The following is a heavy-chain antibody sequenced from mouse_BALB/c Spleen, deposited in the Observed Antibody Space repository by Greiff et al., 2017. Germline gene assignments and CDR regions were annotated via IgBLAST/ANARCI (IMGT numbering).Heavy chain of an antibody. Sequence: EVQVVESGGGLVQPGGSRKLSCAASGFTFSSFGMHWVRQAPEKGLEWVAYISSGSSTIYYADTVKGRFTISRDNPKNTLFLQMTSLRSEDTAMYYCAREDGKSAMDYWGQGTSVTVSA. V-gene: IGHV5-17*02. J-gene: IGHJ4*01. CDR3: AREDGKSAMDY. D-gene: IGHD2-1*01. CDR1: GFTFSSFG. CDR2: ISSGSSTI.